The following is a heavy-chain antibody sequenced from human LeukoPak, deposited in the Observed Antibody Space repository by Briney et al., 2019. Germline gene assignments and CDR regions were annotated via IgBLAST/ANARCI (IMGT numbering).Heavy chain of an antibody. CDR1: GFTFNTYA. Sequence: QSGGSLRLSCAGSGFTFNTYAMTWVRQAPGKGLEWVSTISATGANTYYAESVKGRFTISRDNSKNMLYLQMNSLRAEDTAVYYCAKSIEQWLVSHNRFDPWGQGTLVTVSS. D-gene: IGHD6-19*01. V-gene: IGHV3-23*01. CDR2: ISATGANT. CDR3: AKSIEQWLVSHNRFDP. J-gene: IGHJ5*02.